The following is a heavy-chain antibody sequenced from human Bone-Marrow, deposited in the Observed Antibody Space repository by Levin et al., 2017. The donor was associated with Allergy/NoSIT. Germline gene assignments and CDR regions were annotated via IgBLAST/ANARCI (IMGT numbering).Heavy chain of an antibody. Sequence: RASVKVSCKVSGYTLTEVSMHWVRQAPGKGLEWMGAFDPEDGQTMYAQKFQGRVIMTEDTSTDTAYMELSSLRSEDTAVYYCATDSPGAAAGIMDYYSMDVWGQGTTVTVSS. J-gene: IGHJ6*02. D-gene: IGHD6-13*01. V-gene: IGHV1-24*01. CDR2: FDPEDGQT. CDR1: GYTLTEVS. CDR3: ATDSPGAAAGIMDYYSMDV.